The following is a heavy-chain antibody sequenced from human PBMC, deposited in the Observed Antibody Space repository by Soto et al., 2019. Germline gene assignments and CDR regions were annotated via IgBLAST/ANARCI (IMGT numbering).Heavy chain of an antibody. Sequence: GSLRLSCAASGFTFSSYWMSWVRQGPGKGPEWVANIKQDGSEKYYVGSVKGRFTISRDNAKNSLYLQMTSMRAEDTAVYHCAKSLSAIPGDSWGQGTLVTVSS. V-gene: IGHV3-7*05. CDR1: GFTFSSYW. D-gene: IGHD2-2*01. CDR2: IKQDGSEK. J-gene: IGHJ4*02. CDR3: AKSLSAIPGDS.